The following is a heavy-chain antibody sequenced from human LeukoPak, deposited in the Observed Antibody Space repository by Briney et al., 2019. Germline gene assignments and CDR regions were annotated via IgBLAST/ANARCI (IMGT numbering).Heavy chain of an antibody. Sequence: SETLSLTCGVYGGSFSGYFWSWIRQRPGKGLEWIGEITHSGSTNYIPSLKSRVTISVDTSKNQFSLKLRSVTAADTAVYYCARDDDGDIGYRGQGTLVTVSS. CDR3: ARDDDGDIGY. J-gene: IGHJ4*02. CDR2: ITHSGST. CDR1: GGSFSGYF. D-gene: IGHD4-17*01. V-gene: IGHV4-34*01.